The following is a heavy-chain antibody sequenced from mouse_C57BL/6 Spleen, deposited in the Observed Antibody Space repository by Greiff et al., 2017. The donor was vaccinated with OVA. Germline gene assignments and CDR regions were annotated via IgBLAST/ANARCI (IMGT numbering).Heavy chain of an antibody. CDR1: GFTFSDYG. CDR2: ISSGSSTI. Sequence: VQLKESGGGLVKPGGSLKLSCAASGFTFSDYGMHWVRQAPEKGLEWVAYISSGSSTIYYADTVKGRFTISRDNAKNTLFLQMTSLRSEDTAMYYCARNDFDYYGSSYEYYFDYWGQGTTLTVSS. CDR3: ARNDFDYYGSSYEYYFDY. V-gene: IGHV5-17*01. D-gene: IGHD1-1*01. J-gene: IGHJ2*01.